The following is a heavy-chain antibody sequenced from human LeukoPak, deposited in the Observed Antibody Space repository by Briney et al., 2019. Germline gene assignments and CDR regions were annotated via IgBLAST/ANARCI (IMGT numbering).Heavy chain of an antibody. Sequence: PGASVKVSCKASGYTFTSYGISWVRQAPGQGLEWMGWISAYNGNTNYAQKLQGRVTMTTDTSTSTAYMELRSLRSDDTAVYYCARDPDMENYYYYMDVWGKGTTVTVSS. CDR3: ARDPDMENYYYYMDV. J-gene: IGHJ6*03. CDR1: GYTFTSYG. CDR2: ISAYNGNT. V-gene: IGHV1-18*01. D-gene: IGHD2-15*01.